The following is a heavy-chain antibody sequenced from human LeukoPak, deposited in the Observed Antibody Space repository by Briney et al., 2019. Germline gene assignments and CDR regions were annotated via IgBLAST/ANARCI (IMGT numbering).Heavy chain of an antibody. D-gene: IGHD3-3*01. Sequence: GASVKVSCKASGYTFTGYYMHWVRQAPGQGLEWMGWINPNSGGTNYAQKFQGRVTMTRDTSIRTAYMELSRLRSDDTAVYYCARETSITIFGVVSSLDYWGQGTLVTVSS. V-gene: IGHV1-2*02. CDR2: INPNSGGT. J-gene: IGHJ4*02. CDR3: ARETSITIFGVVSSLDY. CDR1: GYTFTGYY.